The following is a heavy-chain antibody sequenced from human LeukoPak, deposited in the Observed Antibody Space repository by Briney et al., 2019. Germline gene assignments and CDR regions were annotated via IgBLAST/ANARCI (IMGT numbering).Heavy chain of an antibody. CDR3: AKVGPGYCSSTSCYVADY. CDR1: GFTFSSSA. J-gene: IGHJ4*02. CDR2: ISNNGGYT. D-gene: IGHD2-2*01. V-gene: IGHV3-23*01. Sequence: GGSLRLSCAASGFTFSSSAMSWVRQAPGKGLEWVSAISNNGGYTYYADSVQGQFTISRDNSKSTLCLQMNSLRAEDTAVYYCAKVGPGYCSSTSCYVADYWGQGTLVTVSS.